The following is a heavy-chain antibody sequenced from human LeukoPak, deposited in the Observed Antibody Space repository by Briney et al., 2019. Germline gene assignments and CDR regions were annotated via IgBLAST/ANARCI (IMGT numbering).Heavy chain of an antibody. CDR2: IYYSGST. Sequence: PSETLSLTCTVSGGSISSSSYYWGWIRQPPGTGLEWIGSIYYSGSTYYNPSLKSRVTISVDTSKNQFSLKLSSVTDADTAVYYCARDIVVVPAVYYYYGMDVWGQGTTVTVSS. V-gene: IGHV4-39*02. D-gene: IGHD2-2*01. CDR1: GGSISSSSYY. CDR3: ARDIVVVPAVYYYYGMDV. J-gene: IGHJ6*02.